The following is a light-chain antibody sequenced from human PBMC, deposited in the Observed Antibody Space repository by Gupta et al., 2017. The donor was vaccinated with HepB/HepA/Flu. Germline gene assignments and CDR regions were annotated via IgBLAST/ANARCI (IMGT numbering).Light chain of an antibody. Sequence: DIVMTQSPDSLAVSLGERATINCKSSQSVLYSSNNENSLAWYQQEPGQPPKLLIYWAPTRESGVPDRFSGSGSGTDFTLTISSLQAEDVAVYYCQQYYSTPYTFGQGTKLEIK. CDR2: WAP. CDR1: QSVLYSSNNENS. CDR3: QQYYSTPYT. V-gene: IGKV4-1*01. J-gene: IGKJ2*01.